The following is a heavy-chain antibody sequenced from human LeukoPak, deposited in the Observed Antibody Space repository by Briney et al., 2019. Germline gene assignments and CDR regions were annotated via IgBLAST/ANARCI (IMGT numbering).Heavy chain of an antibody. Sequence: GGSLRLSCAASGFTFSSYGMHWVRQAPGKGLEWVSGISGRGDSTYNADSVKGRFTISRDNSKNTLYLDMNSLRVEDTAVYSCAKHAFISILRGVPDWFDPWGQGTLVTVSS. CDR2: ISGRGDST. J-gene: IGHJ5*02. V-gene: IGHV3-23*01. CDR1: GFTFSSYG. D-gene: IGHD3-10*01. CDR3: AKHAFISILRGVPDWFDP.